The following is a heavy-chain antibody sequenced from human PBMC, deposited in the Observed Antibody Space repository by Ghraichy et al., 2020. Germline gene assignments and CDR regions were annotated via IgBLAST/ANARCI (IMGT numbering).Heavy chain of an antibody. V-gene: IGHV4-59*01. CDR1: GGSISSYY. J-gene: IGHJ6*02. D-gene: IGHD6-19*01. Sequence: SETLSLTCTVSGGSISSYYWSWIRQPPGKGLEWIGYIYYSGSTNYNPSLKSRVTISVDTSKNQFSLKLSSVTAADTAVYYCAREYSSGWNYSYYYGMDVWGQGTTVTVSS. CDR2: IYYSGST. CDR3: AREYSSGWNYSYYYGMDV.